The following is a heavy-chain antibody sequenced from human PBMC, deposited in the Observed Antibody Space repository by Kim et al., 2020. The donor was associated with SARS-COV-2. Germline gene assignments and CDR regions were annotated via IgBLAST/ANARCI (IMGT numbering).Heavy chain of an antibody. J-gene: IGHJ4*02. Sequence: IGYADSVKGRFTISRDNAKNSLYLQMNSLRAEDTALYYCAKSPFDYYFDYWGQGTLVTVSS. D-gene: IGHD3-9*01. V-gene: IGHV3-9*01. CDR3: AKSPFDYYFDY. CDR2: I.